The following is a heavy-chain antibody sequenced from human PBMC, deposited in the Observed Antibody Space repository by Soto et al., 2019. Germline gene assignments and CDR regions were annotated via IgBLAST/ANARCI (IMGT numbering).Heavy chain of an antibody. CDR2: INPSGGST. J-gene: IGHJ5*02. V-gene: IGHV1-46*03. CDR3: ARGGSYCGGDCYSPPPFDP. Sequence: GASVKVSCKASGYTFTSYYMHWVRQAPGQGLEWMGIINPSGGSTSYAQKFQGRVTMTRDTSTSTVYMELSSLRSEDTAVYYCARGGSYCGGDCYSPPPFDPWGQGTLVTVSS. CDR1: GYTFTSYY. D-gene: IGHD2-21*02.